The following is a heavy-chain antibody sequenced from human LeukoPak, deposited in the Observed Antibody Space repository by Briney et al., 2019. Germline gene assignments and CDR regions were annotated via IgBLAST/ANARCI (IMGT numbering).Heavy chain of an antibody. Sequence: SVKVSCKASGGTFSSYAISWVRQAPGQGLEWMGGIIPIFGTANYAQKFQGRVTITTDESTSTAYMELSSLRSEDTAVYYCASPPASGYAPFDYWGQGTPVTVSS. D-gene: IGHD3-3*01. V-gene: IGHV1-69*05. CDR3: ASPPASGYAPFDY. CDR2: IIPIFGTA. CDR1: GGTFSSYA. J-gene: IGHJ4*02.